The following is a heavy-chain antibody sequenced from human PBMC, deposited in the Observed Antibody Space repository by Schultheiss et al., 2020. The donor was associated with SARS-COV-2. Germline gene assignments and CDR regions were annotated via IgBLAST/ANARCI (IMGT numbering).Heavy chain of an antibody. CDR3: ARASGYGTYAIDY. CDR1: GGSISSSNW. D-gene: IGHD1-1*01. CDR2: IYYTGST. J-gene: IGHJ4*02. Sequence: SETLSLTCAVSGGSISSSNWWSWVRQPPGKGLEWIGYIYYTGSTNYNPSLKSRVTMFLDTSKNQFSLTLNSVTAADTALYFCARASGYGTYAIDYWGQGTQVTVSS. V-gene: IGHV4-4*02.